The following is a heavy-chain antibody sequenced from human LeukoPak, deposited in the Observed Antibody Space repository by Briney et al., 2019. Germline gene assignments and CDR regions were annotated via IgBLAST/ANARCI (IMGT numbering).Heavy chain of an antibody. CDR1: GINFADYA. V-gene: IGHV3-43*02. Sequence: GGSLRLSCVGSGINFADYAMHWVRQPPGKGLEWVSLSADGGSTFSADSVKGRFSISRDNSKNSLYLQMNSLRSEDTAMYYCAKEPVKFDYWGQGTLVAVSS. CDR3: AKEPVKFDY. J-gene: IGHJ4*02. CDR2: SADGGST. D-gene: IGHD4-11*01.